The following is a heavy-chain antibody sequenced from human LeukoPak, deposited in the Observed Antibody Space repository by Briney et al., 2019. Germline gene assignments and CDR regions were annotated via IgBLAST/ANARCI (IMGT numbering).Heavy chain of an antibody. CDR3: ARGRYHDFTHTRRQRRDYYYYYMDV. Sequence: SETLCLTCSVYGGSFSGYYWSWIRQPPGKGLEWIGEINHSGSTNYNPSLKSRVTISVDTSKNQFSLKLSSVTAADTAVYYCARGRYHDFTHTRRQRRDYYYYYMDVWGKGTTVTVSS. CDR2: INHSGST. V-gene: IGHV4-34*01. D-gene: IGHD3-3*01. J-gene: IGHJ6*03. CDR1: GGSFSGYY.